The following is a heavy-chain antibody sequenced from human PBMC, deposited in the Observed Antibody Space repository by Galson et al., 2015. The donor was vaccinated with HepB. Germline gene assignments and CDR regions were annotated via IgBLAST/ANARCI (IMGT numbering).Heavy chain of an antibody. CDR3: AREALNFYDSGGDTRGYLAY. Sequence: SLRLSCAASGFTFSNYAIHWVRQAPGKGLEWVAIIYPDGNKKYYVDSVKGRFTISRDNSQNTMYLQMNSLSAEDTAIYYCAREALNFYDSGGDTRGYLAYWGQGTMVVVSA. CDR2: IYPDGNKK. CDR1: GFTFSNYA. J-gene: IGHJ4*02. V-gene: IGHV3-33*01. D-gene: IGHD3-22*01.